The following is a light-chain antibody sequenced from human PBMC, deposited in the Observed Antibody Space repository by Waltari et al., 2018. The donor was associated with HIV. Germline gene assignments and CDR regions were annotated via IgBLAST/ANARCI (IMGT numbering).Light chain of an antibody. V-gene: IGKV3-20*01. CDR1: HSVGSSY. CDR3: HQYGYSPYT. J-gene: IGKJ2*01. Sequence: EIVLTQSPGTLSLSAGDRATLSCRASHSVGSSYLAWYRPKPGQAPRPLLYGASSRATGIPDRFSGSGSGTDFSLTISRLEPEDSAVYHCHQYGYSPYTFGQGTKLEIK. CDR2: GAS.